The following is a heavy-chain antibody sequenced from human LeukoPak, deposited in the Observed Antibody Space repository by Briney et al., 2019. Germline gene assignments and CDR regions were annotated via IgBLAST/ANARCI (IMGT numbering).Heavy chain of an antibody. CDR2: TYYRSKWYN. V-gene: IGHV6-1*01. J-gene: IGHJ4*02. CDR1: GDSFSSNSAA. D-gene: IGHD6-6*01. CDR3: AGSIAARLKNFDY. Sequence: SQTLSLTCAISGDSFSSNSAAWNWIRQSPSRGLEWLVRTYYRSKWYNDYAVSVKSRITINPDTSKNQFSLQLNSVTPEDTAVYYCAGSIAARLKNFDYWGQGTLVTVSS.